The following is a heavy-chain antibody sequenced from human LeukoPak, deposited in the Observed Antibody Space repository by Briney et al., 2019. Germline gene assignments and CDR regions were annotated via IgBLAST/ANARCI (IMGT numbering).Heavy chain of an antibody. J-gene: IGHJ4*02. D-gene: IGHD6-19*01. V-gene: IGHV3-7*01. CDR1: RLSFSTYW. Sequence: GGSLRLSCTASRLSFSTYWMTWVRQAPGRGLEWVANIKQDGSDKYYVDSVKGRFTISRDNAKNSLYLQMNSLRAEDTAVYYCATYSSAFSYWGQGTLVTVSS. CDR2: IKQDGSDK. CDR3: ATYSSAFSY.